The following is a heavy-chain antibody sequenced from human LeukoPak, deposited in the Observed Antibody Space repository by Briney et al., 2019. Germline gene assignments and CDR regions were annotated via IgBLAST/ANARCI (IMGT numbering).Heavy chain of an antibody. V-gene: IGHV3-21*01. CDR2: ISSSSSYI. Sequence: GGSLRLSCAASGFTFSSYSMNWVRQAPGKGLEWVSSISSSSSYIYYADSVKGRFTISRDNAKNSLYLQMNSLRAEDTAVYYCAKDGRVRGVSHDYWGQGTLVTVSS. CDR1: GFTFSSYS. D-gene: IGHD3-10*01. J-gene: IGHJ4*02. CDR3: AKDGRVRGVSHDY.